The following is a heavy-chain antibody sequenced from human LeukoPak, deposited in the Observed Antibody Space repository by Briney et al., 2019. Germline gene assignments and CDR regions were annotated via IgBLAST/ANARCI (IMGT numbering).Heavy chain of an antibody. CDR2: ISSSGDRS. J-gene: IGHJ4*02. CDR1: GFTFSNYE. Sequence: QPGGSLRLSCAASGFTFSNYEMIWVRQAPGKGLEWLSYISSSGDRSLYADAVRGRATISRDNAKNSLYLQMNSLSTEDTAVYHCARESDSGGYRFDYWGQGSLVTVSS. V-gene: IGHV3-48*03. CDR3: ARESDSGGYRFDY. D-gene: IGHD3-22*01.